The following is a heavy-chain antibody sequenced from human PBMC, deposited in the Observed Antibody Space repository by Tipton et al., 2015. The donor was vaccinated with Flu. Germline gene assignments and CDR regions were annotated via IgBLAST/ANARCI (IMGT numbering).Heavy chain of an antibody. CDR3: GRAIGGINSY. CDR2: INQDGSVN. D-gene: IGHD4-23*01. V-gene: IGHV3-7*01. CDR1: GFSFSDYW. J-gene: IGHJ4*02. Sequence: SLRLSCAASGFSFSDYWMHWVRQAPGKGLEWVANINQDGSVNYYVDSVKGRFTISRDNAKNSLSLQMSSLRAEDTGVCYCGRAIGGINSYWGQGTLVTVSS.